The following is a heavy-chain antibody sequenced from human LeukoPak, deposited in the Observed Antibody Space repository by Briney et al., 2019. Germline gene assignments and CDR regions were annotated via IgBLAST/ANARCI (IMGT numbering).Heavy chain of an antibody. Sequence: ASVKVSCKASGYTFTSYAMHWVRQAPGQRLEWMGWINAGNGNTKYSQKFQGRVTITRDTSASTAYMELSSLRSEDTAVYYCARRGAYCSSTSCYMRLGWFDPWGQGTLVTVSS. J-gene: IGHJ5*02. V-gene: IGHV1-3*01. D-gene: IGHD2-2*02. CDR3: ARRGAYCSSTSCYMRLGWFDP. CDR1: GYTFTSYA. CDR2: INAGNGNT.